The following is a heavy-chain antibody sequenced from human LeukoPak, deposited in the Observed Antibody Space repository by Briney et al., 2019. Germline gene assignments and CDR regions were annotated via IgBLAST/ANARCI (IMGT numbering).Heavy chain of an antibody. D-gene: IGHD5-12*01. V-gene: IGHV1-18*01. J-gene: IGHJ6*02. CDR2: ISAYNGNT. CDR1: GYTFTSYG. CDR3: ARSGGGYDPKRYQNYYYYGMDV. Sequence: ASVKVSCKASGYTFTSYGISWVRQAPGQGLEWMGWISAYNGNTNYAQKLQGRVTMTTDTSTSTAYMELRSLRSDDTAVYYYARSGGGYDPKRYQNYYYYGMDVWGQGTTVTVSS.